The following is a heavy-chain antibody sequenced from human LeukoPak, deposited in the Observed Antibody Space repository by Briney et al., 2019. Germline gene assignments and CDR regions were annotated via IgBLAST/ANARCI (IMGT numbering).Heavy chain of an antibody. CDR1: AFTFEKYA. Sequence: QAAGSLTLSCVASAFTFEKYAMHWVRQAPGLGLEWVSGIGWNSGSIGYADSVEGRFTISRDNAKNSLYLQMNSLTAEDTAFYYCARGQWPAWLQLDWFDPWGQGTLVSVSS. D-gene: IGHD1-1*01. CDR3: ARGQWPAWLQLDWFDP. J-gene: IGHJ5*02. CDR2: IGWNSGSI. V-gene: IGHV3-9*01.